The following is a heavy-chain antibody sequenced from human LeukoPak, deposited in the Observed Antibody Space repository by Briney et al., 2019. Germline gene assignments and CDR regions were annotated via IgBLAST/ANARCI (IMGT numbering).Heavy chain of an antibody. CDR1: GYTFTGYY. CDR2: INPNSGGT. CDR3: ARVVAAAGTEIDY. V-gene: IGHV1-2*02. Sequence: GASVKVSCKASGYTFTGYYMHWVRQAPGQGLEWMGWINPNSGGTNYAQKFQGRVTMTRDTSISTAYMELSRLRSDDTAVYYCARVVAAAGTEIDYWGQGTLVTVSS. D-gene: IGHD6-13*01. J-gene: IGHJ4*02.